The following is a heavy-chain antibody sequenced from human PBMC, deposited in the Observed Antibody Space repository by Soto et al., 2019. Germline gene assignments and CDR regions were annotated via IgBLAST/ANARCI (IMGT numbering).Heavy chain of an antibody. CDR3: SGGNSGVPGLGY. J-gene: IGHJ4*01. CDR1: GFTVSSNY. D-gene: IGHD2-21*02. CDR2: IYSGGST. Sequence: PGGSLRLSCAASGFTVSSNYMSWVRQAPGKGLEWVSAIYSGGSTYYADSVKGRFTISRDNSKNTLYLQMNSLRAEDTAVYYCSGGNSGVPGLGYWGQGTLVTVSS. V-gene: IGHV3-53*01.